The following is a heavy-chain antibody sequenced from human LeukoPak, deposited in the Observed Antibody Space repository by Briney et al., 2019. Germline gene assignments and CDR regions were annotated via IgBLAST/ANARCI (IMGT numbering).Heavy chain of an antibody. J-gene: IGHJ4*02. V-gene: IGHV5-51*01. D-gene: IGHD3-3*01. CDR3: ARHKGVGGGAGFDY. CDR1: GYSFTSYW. CDR2: IYPGDSDT. Sequence: GESLKISFKGSGYSFTSYWIGWVRPMPGKGLAWMGIIYPGDSDTRYSPSFQGQVTISADKSISTAYLQWSGLKASAAAMYYCARHKGVGGGAGFDYWGQGTLVTVSS.